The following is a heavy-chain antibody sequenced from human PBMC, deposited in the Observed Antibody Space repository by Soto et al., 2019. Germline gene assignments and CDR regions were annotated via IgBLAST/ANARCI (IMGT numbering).Heavy chain of an antibody. J-gene: IGHJ4*02. Sequence: PGGSLRLSCEASGFGFISFAMNWCRHSPGRGLEWVSYISDDGASIYYADSLKGRFTISRDNAKNSLSLQMNNLRAEDTAVYYCARENSVQAWLHHFDHWGLGTLVTVSS. CDR3: ARENSVQAWLHHFDH. D-gene: IGHD5-18*01. CDR1: GFGFISFA. CDR2: ISDDGASI. V-gene: IGHV3-48*03.